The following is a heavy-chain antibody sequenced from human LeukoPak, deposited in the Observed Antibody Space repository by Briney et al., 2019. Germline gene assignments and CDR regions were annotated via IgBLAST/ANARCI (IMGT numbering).Heavy chain of an antibody. Sequence: PGGSLRLSCVASGLMFSNYAMNWVRQAPGKGLEWVALIGTNPAATHYPDSVQGRFTISRDNSRNTLYLQMNSLRVEDTAIYYCAKDLDSTGYYSYNYWGQGTLVTVSS. CDR2: IGTNPAAT. D-gene: IGHD3-22*01. J-gene: IGHJ4*02. CDR3: AKDLDSTGYYSYNY. CDR1: GLMFSNYA. V-gene: IGHV3-23*01.